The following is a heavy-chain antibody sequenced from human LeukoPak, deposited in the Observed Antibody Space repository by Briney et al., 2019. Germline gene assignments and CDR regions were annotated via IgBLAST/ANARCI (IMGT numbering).Heavy chain of an antibody. CDR1: GGSISSGGYY. D-gene: IGHD2-21*01. CDR2: IYYSGST. Sequence: SETLSLTCTVSGGSISSGGYYWSWIRQHPGKGLEWIGYIYYSGSTYYNPSLKSRVTISVDTSKNQSSLKLSSVTAADTAVYYCARDQMGLVFPYGMDVWGQGTTVTVSS. J-gene: IGHJ6*02. CDR3: ARDQMGLVFPYGMDV. V-gene: IGHV4-31*03.